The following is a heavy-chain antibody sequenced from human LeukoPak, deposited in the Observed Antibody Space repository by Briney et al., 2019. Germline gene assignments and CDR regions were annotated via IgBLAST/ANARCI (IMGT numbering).Heavy chain of an antibody. V-gene: IGHV3-23*01. CDR2: ISSGGGST. CDR3: VKDRTGNYVAWFDP. J-gene: IGHJ5*02. CDR1: GFTFSSYA. D-gene: IGHD4-11*01. Sequence: GGSLGLSCAASGFTFSSYAMSWVRQAPGKGLKWVSSISSGGGSTYYADSVKGRFTISRDNSKNTLYLQMNSLRAEDAAVYYCVKDRTGNYVAWFDPWGQGTLVTVSS.